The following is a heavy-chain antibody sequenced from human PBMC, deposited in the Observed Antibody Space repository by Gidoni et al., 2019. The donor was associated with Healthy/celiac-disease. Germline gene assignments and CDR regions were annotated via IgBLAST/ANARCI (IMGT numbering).Heavy chain of an antibody. CDR3: ASETHGLGYYGMDV. V-gene: IGHV4-34*01. J-gene: IGHJ6*02. CDR2: INHSGST. D-gene: IGHD6-6*01. Sequence: QVQLQQWGAGLLKPSETLSLTCAVYGGSFSGYYWSWIRQPPGKGLEWIGEINHSGSTNYNPSLKSRVTISVDTSKNQFSLKLSSVTAADTAVYYCASETHGLGYYGMDVWGQGTTVTVSS. CDR1: GGSFSGYY.